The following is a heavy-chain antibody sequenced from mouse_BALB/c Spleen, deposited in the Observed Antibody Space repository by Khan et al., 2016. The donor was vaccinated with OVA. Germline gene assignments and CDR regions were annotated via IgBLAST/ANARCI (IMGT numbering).Heavy chain of an antibody. Sequence: EVQLQESGPGLVKPSQSLSLTCTVTGYSITSGYAWNWIRQFPGNKLEWMGYISYSGVTSYTPFLKSRISITRDTSKNQFFLQLTSVTNEDTATYYCARGNYYGYYFDYWGQGNTLTVSS. CDR2: ISYSGVT. CDR1: GYSITSGYA. J-gene: IGHJ2*01. D-gene: IGHD1-1*01. V-gene: IGHV3-2*02. CDR3: ARGNYYGYYFDY.